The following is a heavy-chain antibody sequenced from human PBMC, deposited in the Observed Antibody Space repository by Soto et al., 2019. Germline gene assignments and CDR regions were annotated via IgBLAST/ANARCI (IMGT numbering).Heavy chain of an antibody. CDR1: GFSISSGYF. CDR3: ARDGLRYFDSSGYYSGPTLDY. J-gene: IGHJ4*01. CDR2: IYHTGTT. Sequence: SETLSLTCAVSGFSISSGYFWGWIRQPPGXGLEWIGSIYHTGTTYYSPSLKSRATIFLDTSKNQFSLNLTSVTAADTAIYYCARDGLRYFDSSGYYSGPTLDYWGHGARVTVPS. D-gene: IGHD3-22*01. V-gene: IGHV4-38-2*02.